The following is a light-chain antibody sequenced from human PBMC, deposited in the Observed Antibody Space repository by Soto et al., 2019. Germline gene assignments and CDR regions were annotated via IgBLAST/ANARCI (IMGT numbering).Light chain of an antibody. V-gene: IGKV1-5*03. CDR2: KAS. CDR1: QSNSSW. J-gene: IGKJ1*01. Sequence: DIQMTQSPSTLSASVGDRVTITCRSSQSNSSWLAWYQQKPWKAPKLLIYKASSLESGVPSRFSGSGSGTEFTLTISSLQPDDFATYYCQQYNSYSWTFGQGTKVEIK. CDR3: QQYNSYSWT.